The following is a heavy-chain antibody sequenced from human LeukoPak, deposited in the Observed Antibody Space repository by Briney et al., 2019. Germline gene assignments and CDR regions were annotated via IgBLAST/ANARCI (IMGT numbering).Heavy chain of an antibody. V-gene: IGHV3-33*06. CDR2: IWYDGSNK. Sequence: GGSLRLSCAASGFTFSSYGMHWVRQAPGKGLEWDAVIWYDGSNKYYADSVKGRFTISRDNSKNTLYLQMNSLGAEDTAVYYCAKDLYSGSYTSDYWGQGTLVTVSS. J-gene: IGHJ4*02. CDR3: AKDLYSGSYTSDY. D-gene: IGHD1-26*01. CDR1: GFTFSSYG.